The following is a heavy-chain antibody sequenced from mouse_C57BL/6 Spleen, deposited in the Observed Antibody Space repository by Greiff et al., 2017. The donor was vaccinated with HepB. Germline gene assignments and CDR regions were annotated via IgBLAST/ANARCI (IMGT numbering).Heavy chain of an antibody. V-gene: IGHV1-82*01. Sequence: VQLQQSGPELVKPGASVKISCKASGYAFSSSWMNWVKQRPGKGLEWIGRIYPGDGDTNYSGKFKGKATLTADKSSSTAYMQLSSLTSEDSAVYFCARSGEGYLEEYFDDWGQGTTLTVSS. CDR1: GYAFSSSW. J-gene: IGHJ2*01. D-gene: IGHD2-2*01. CDR2: IYPGDGDT. CDR3: ARSGEGYLEEYFDD.